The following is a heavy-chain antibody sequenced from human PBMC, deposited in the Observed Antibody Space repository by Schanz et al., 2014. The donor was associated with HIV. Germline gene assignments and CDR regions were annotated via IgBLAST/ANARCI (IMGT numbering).Heavy chain of an antibody. V-gene: IGHV3-15*01. CDR2: IKSKTDGETT. J-gene: IGHJ6*02. CDR1: GFTFRHAW. D-gene: IGHD3-3*01. CDR3: TTRRVLGVNLDV. Sequence: EVQLVQSGGGLVKPGGSLRISCAASGFTFRHAWMSWVRQAPGKGLEWVGLIKSKTDGETTDYAATVKGRFTISRDDSKTTLFLQMNSLKSEDTAVYYCTTRRVLGVNLDVWGQGTTVTVSS.